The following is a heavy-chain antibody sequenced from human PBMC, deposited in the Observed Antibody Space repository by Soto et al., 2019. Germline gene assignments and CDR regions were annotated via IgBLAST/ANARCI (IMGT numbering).Heavy chain of an antibody. Sequence: PSETLSLTCAVSGYSISSGYYWGWLRQPPGKGLEWIGSIYHGGSTYYNPSLNSRVTLSIDMTNNHVSLILNSVTAADTAVYYCARHEAGWYFDSWGQGTLVTVSS. V-gene: IGHV4-38-2*01. CDR3: ARHEAGWYFDS. D-gene: IGHD6-25*01. J-gene: IGHJ4*02. CDR1: GYSISSGYY. CDR2: IYHGGST.